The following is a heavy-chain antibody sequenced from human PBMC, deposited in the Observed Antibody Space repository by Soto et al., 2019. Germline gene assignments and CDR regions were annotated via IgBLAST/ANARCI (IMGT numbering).Heavy chain of an antibody. CDR2: IYYSGST. Sequence: TLSLTCTVSGGSISSGGYYWSWIRQHPGKGLEWIGYIYYSGSTYYNPSLKSRVTISVDTSKNQFSLKLSSVAAADTAVYYCARENLRELPSFDYCGQGTLVTVSS. V-gene: IGHV4-31*03. J-gene: IGHJ4*02. CDR1: GGSISSGGYY. CDR3: ARENLRELPSFDY. D-gene: IGHD1-26*01.